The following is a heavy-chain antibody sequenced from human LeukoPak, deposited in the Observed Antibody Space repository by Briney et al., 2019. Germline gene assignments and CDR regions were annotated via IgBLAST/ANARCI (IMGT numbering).Heavy chain of an antibody. CDR1: GGSISSYY. Sequence: SETLSLTCTVSGGSISSYYWSWIRQPPGKGLEWIGYIYYSGSTNYNTSLKSRVTISADTSKNQFSLKLSSVTAADTAVYYCARGSAYYYDSSGYPTFDYWGQGTLVTVSS. D-gene: IGHD3-22*01. CDR3: ARGSAYYYDSSGYPTFDY. V-gene: IGHV4-59*01. CDR2: IYYSGST. J-gene: IGHJ4*02.